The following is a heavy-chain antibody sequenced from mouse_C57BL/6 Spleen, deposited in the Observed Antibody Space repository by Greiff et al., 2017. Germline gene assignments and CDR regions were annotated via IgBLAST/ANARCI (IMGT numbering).Heavy chain of an antibody. Sequence: QVQLQQSGAELVRPGASVTLSCKASGYTFTDYEMHWVKQTPVHGLEWIGAIDPETGGTAYNQKFKGKAILTADKSSSTAYMELRSLTSEDSAVYYCTSGTAQALYAMDYWGQGTSVTVSS. CDR2: IDPETGGT. CDR3: TSGTAQALYAMDY. J-gene: IGHJ4*01. V-gene: IGHV1-15*01. CDR1: GYTFTDYE. D-gene: IGHD3-2*02.